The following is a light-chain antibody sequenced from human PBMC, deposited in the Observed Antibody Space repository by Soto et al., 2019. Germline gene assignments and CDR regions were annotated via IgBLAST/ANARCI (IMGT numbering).Light chain of an antibody. Sequence: EIVLTQSPATLSLSPGERATLSCRASQTLSNSFIAWYQQKPGQAPRLPIYDTHSRATGVPDRYSASGSGTDFTLTISRLEPEDFAVFFCQQYGTSEIIFGQGTRREI. CDR3: QQYGTSEII. V-gene: IGKV3-20*01. CDR1: QTLSNSF. J-gene: IGKJ5*01. CDR2: DTH.